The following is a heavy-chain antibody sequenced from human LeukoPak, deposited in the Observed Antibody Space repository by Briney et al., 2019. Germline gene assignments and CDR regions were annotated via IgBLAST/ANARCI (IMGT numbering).Heavy chain of an antibody. CDR3: ARVGDFWSGYWDY. J-gene: IGHJ4*02. D-gene: IGHD3-3*01. Sequence: PSETLSLTCTVSGGSISSCYWSWIRQPPGKGLEWIGRISTSGSTNYNPSLKSRVTMSVDTSKNQFSLKLNSVTAADTAVYYCARVGDFWSGYWDYWGQGTLVTVSS. CDR1: GGSISSCY. V-gene: IGHV4-4*07. CDR2: ISTSGST.